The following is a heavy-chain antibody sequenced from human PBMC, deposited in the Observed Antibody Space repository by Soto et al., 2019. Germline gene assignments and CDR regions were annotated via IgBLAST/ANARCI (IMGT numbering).Heavy chain of an antibody. CDR3: ARGGVDYYDSSGYYFSPYYFDY. J-gene: IGHJ4*02. D-gene: IGHD3-22*01. Sequence: SETLSLTCTVSGGYISSGGYSWSWIRQPPGKGLEWIGYIYHSGSTYYNPSLKSRVTISVDRSKNQFSLKLSSVTAADTAVYYCARGGVDYYDSSGYYFSPYYFDYWGQGTLVTVSS. CDR2: IYHSGST. V-gene: IGHV4-30-2*01. CDR1: GGYISSGGYS.